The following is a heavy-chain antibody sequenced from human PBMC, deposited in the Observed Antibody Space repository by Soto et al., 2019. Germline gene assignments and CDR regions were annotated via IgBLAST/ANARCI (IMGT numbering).Heavy chain of an antibody. CDR1: GFSFSTYG. CDR2: ISNDGSNK. CDR3: ARFKEEVGWGDPPGYYDN. Sequence: GGSLRLSCAASGFSFSTYGMHWVRQAPGKGLEWMAVISNDGSNKYYADSVKGRFTISRDNSKDTLYLQMNSLRVEDTAVYYCARFKEEVGWGDPPGYYDNWGQGTLVTVSS. J-gene: IGHJ4*02. V-gene: IGHV3-30*03. D-gene: IGHD3-10*01.